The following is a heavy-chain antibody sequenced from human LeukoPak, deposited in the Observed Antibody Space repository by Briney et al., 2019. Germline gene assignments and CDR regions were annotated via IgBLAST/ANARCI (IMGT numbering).Heavy chain of an antibody. J-gene: IGHJ4*02. CDR1: GYTLTSYY. Sequence: ASAQVSCKASGYTLTSYYMHWVRQAPGQGLEWMGTINPSGGTTTFAQKFQDRITMTRDTSTGTVYMKLSSLTSDDTAVYYCARAKYYDSIGYPLTFDYWGQGTPVTVSS. CDR2: INPSGGTT. V-gene: IGHV1-46*01. CDR3: ARAKYYDSIGYPLTFDY. D-gene: IGHD3-22*01.